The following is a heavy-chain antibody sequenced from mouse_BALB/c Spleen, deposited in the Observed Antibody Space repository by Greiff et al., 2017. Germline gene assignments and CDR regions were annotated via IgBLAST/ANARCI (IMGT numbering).Heavy chain of an antibody. V-gene: IGHV1S29*02. CDR3: GATGTEAMDY. D-gene: IGHD4-1*01. CDR1: GYTFTDYN. J-gene: IGHJ4*01. Sequence: EVKLVESGPELVKPGASVKISCKASGYTFTDYNMHWVKQSHGKSLEWIGYIYPYNGGTGYNQKFKSKATLTVDNSSSTAYMELRSLTSEDSAVYYCGATGTEAMDYWGQGTSVTVSS. CDR2: IYPYNGGT.